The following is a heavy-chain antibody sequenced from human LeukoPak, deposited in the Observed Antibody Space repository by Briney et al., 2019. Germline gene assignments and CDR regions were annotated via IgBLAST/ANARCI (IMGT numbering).Heavy chain of an antibody. CDR2: ISYDGSNK. Sequence: GRSLRLSCAASGFTFSSYGMHWVRQAPGKGLEWVAVISYDGSNKYYADSVKGRFTISRDNSKNTLYLQMNSLRAEDTAVYYCAKLMGFQSIFGVVISGGYFDYWGQGTLVTVSS. D-gene: IGHD3-3*01. CDR1: GFTFSSYG. J-gene: IGHJ4*02. CDR3: AKLMGFQSIFGVVISGGYFDY. V-gene: IGHV3-30*18.